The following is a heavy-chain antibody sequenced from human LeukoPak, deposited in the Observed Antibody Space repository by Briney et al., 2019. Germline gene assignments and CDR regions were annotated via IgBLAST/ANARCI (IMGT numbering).Heavy chain of an antibody. CDR1: GFTVSSNY. CDR2: IIGSGATT. D-gene: IGHD3-16*01. CDR3: AKDVSWGAYEN. V-gene: IGHV3-23*01. Sequence: PGGSLRLSCAASGFTVSSNYMNWVRQAPGKGLEWVSGIIGSGATTYYVDSVKGRFTISRDNSRNTLYLQMNSLRAEDTAVYYCAKDVSWGAYENWGQGTLVTVSS. J-gene: IGHJ4*02.